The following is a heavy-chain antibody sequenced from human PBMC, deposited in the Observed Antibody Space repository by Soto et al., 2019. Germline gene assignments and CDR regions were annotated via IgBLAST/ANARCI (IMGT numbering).Heavy chain of an antibody. V-gene: IGHV4-59*11. J-gene: IGHJ4*02. D-gene: IGHD3-16*01. CDR2: ISYSGST. CDR1: GGSMSSHY. Sequence: SETLSLTCTVSGGSMSSHYWTWLRQPPGKGLGWIGYISYSGSTYYNPSLKSRVTISADTSRNQFSLKLSSVIAADTAVYYCARADPDASVGYWGQGTLVTVSS. CDR3: ARADPDASVGY.